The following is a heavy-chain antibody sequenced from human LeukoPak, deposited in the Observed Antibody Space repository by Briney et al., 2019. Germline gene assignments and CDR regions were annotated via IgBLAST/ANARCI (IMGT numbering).Heavy chain of an antibody. D-gene: IGHD3-10*01. CDR1: GGSISSGGYY. CDR3: ASQPSHSRVLWFGELLPGDPHFDY. J-gene: IGHJ4*02. V-gene: IGHV4-39*01. Sequence: PSETLSLTCAVSGGSISSGGYYWGWIRQPPGKGLEWIGSIYYSGSTYYNPSLKSRVTISVDTSKNQFSLKLSSVTAADTAVYYCASQPSHSRVLWFGELLPGDPHFDYWGQGTLVTVSS. CDR2: IYYSGST.